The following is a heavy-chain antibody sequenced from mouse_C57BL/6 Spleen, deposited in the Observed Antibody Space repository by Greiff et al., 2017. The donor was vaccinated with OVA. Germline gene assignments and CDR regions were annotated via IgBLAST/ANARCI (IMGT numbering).Heavy chain of an antibody. D-gene: IGHD1-1*01. V-gene: IGHV1-64*01. J-gene: IGHJ2*01. Sequence: QVQLQQPGAELVKPGASVKLSCKASGYTFTSYWMHWVKQRPGQGLEWIGMIHPNSGSTNYNEKFKSKATLTVDKSSSTAYMQLSSLTSEDSAVYYCARSHYYGSSYGVDYWGQGTTLTVSS. CDR2: IHPNSGST. CDR3: ARSHYYGSSYGVDY. CDR1: GYTFTSYW.